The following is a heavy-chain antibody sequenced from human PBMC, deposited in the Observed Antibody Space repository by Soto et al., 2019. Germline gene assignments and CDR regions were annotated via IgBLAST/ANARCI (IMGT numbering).Heavy chain of an antibody. CDR2: ISYDGINK. Sequence: QVQLVESGGGVVQPGRSLRLSCAASGFNFSSYAMPWVRQAPGKGLEWVALISYDGINKYYADSVKGRFTISRDNPKNTLYLQMNSLRPEDTALYYCARSRYCSSAGCYSDWGQGTLVTVSS. CDR1: GFNFSSYA. J-gene: IGHJ4*02. V-gene: IGHV3-30-3*01. D-gene: IGHD2-15*01. CDR3: ARSRYCSSAGCYSD.